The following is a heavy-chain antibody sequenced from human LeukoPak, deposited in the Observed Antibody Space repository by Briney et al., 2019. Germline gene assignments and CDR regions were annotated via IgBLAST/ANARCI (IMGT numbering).Heavy chain of an antibody. D-gene: IGHD1-7*01. CDR2: IYHTGST. J-gene: IGHJ5*02. CDR1: GGSFSNHY. CDR3: ARGNYVDWFDP. Sequence: SETLSLTCTVSGGSFSNHYWSWIRQPPGKGLEWIGYIYHTGSTNYNPSLKSRGTISVDTSKNKFSLKLSSVTAADTAVYYCARGNYVDWFDPWGQGTQVTVSS. V-gene: IGHV4-59*11.